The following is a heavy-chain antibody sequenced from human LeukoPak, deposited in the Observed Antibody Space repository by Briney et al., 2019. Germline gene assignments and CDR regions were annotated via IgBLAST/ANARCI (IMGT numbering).Heavy chain of an antibody. D-gene: IGHD3-22*01. V-gene: IGHV3-23*01. J-gene: IGHJ4*02. Sequence: GGSLRLSCAVSGFTFSSYAMNWVRQAPGKGLEWVSTISGSGGSTYYADSVKGRFTISRDNSKNTLYLQMNSLRAEDTAVYYCAASNYYTAFRYWGQGTLVTVSS. CDR2: ISGSGGST. CDR3: AASNYYTAFRY. CDR1: GFTFSSYA.